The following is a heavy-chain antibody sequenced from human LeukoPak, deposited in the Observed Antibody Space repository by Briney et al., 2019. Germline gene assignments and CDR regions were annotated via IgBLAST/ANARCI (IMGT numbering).Heavy chain of an antibody. CDR2: VSDVGGST. J-gene: IGHJ4*02. Sequence: GGSLRLSCAASGFTFSSYAMSWVRQAPGKGLEWVSGVSDVGGSTYYADSVKGRFTISRDNSKNTLYLQMNSLRDEDTAVYYCARRPRWAAFDYWGQGTLVTVSS. D-gene: IGHD1-26*01. V-gene: IGHV3-23*01. CDR1: GFTFSSYA. CDR3: ARRPRWAAFDY.